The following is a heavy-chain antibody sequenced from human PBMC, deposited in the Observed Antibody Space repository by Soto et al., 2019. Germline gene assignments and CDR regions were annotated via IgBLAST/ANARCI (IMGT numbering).Heavy chain of an antibody. Sequence: GGSLRLSCAASGFTFSSYGMHWVRQAPGKGLEWVAVISYDGSNKYYADSVKGRFTISRDNSKNTLYLQMNSLRAEDTAVYYCAKEPPSIAGRPTYYFDYWGQGTLVTVSS. CDR1: GFTFSSYG. CDR2: ISYDGSNK. J-gene: IGHJ4*02. D-gene: IGHD6-6*01. V-gene: IGHV3-30*18. CDR3: AKEPPSIAGRPTYYFDY.